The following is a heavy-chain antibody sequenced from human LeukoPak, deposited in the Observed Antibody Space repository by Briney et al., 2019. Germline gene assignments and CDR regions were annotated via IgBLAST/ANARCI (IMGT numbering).Heavy chain of an antibody. CDR1: GFTFSSYS. D-gene: IGHD3-3*01. CDR2: ISSSSSYI. V-gene: IGHV3-21*04. Sequence: GGSLRLSCAASGFTFSSYSMNWVRQAPGKGLEWVSSISSSSSYIFYADSVKGRFTISRDNAKNSLYLQMNSLRVEDTAVYYCARDPSMSGVVIKVLTEADRGYWGQGTLVTVSS. CDR3: ARDPSMSGVVIKVLTEADRGY. J-gene: IGHJ4*02.